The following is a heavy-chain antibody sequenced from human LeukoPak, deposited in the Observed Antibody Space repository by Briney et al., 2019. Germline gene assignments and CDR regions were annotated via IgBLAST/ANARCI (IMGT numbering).Heavy chain of an antibody. D-gene: IGHD6-19*01. V-gene: IGHV4-34*01. J-gene: IGHJ6*03. CDR2: INHSGST. CDR1: GGSFSGYY. Sequence: SSETLSLTCAVYGGSFSGYYWSWIRQPPGKGLEWIGEINHSGSTNYNPSLKSRVTISVDTSKNQFSLKLSSVTAADTAVYYCARRIGTSSGWYWGYYYYMDVWGKGTTVTISS. CDR3: ARRIGTSSGWYWGYYYYMDV.